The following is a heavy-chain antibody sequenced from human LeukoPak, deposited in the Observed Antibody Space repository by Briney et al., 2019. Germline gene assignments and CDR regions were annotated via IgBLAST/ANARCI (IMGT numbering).Heavy chain of an antibody. CDR3: ARPLGQVGEGNWFDP. J-gene: IGHJ5*02. V-gene: IGHV4-39*01. D-gene: IGHD1-26*01. Sequence: PSETLSLTCTVSGGSISSSSYYWGWIRQPPGKGLEWIGSIYYSGSTYYNPSLKSRVTISVDTSKNQFSLKLSSVTAADTAVYYCARPLGQVGEGNWFDPWGQGTLVTVSS. CDR2: IYYSGST. CDR1: GGSISSSSYY.